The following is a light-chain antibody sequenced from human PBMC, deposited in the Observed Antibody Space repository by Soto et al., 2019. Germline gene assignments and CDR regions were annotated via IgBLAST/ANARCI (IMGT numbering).Light chain of an antibody. CDR3: QQLNSYPFT. V-gene: IGKV1-9*01. CDR1: QGISSY. J-gene: IGKJ3*01. CDR2: AAS. Sequence: DIQLTQSPSFLSASVGDRVTITCRASQGISSYLAWYQQKPGKAPKLLIYAASTLQSGVPSRFSGSGSGTESTLTVIRLQPEDFATDYCQQLNSYPFTFGPGTKVDIK.